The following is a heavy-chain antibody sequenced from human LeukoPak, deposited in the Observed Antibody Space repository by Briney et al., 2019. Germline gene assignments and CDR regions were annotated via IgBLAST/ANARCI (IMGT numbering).Heavy chain of an antibody. V-gene: IGHV4-34*01. Sequence: PSETLSLTCAVYGGSFSGYYWSWIRQPPGKGLDWIGEINHSGSTNYNPSLKSRVTISVDTSKNQYSLKLSSVTAADTAVYYCAREALYKWKDGGFWFDPWGQGTLVTVSS. CDR2: INHSGST. CDR3: AREALYKWKDGGFWFDP. J-gene: IGHJ5*02. CDR1: GGSFSGYY. D-gene: IGHD1-20*01.